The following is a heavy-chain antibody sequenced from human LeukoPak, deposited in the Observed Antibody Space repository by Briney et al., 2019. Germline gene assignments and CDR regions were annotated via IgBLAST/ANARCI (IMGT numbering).Heavy chain of an antibody. CDR1: GFTFSSYA. J-gene: IGHJ4*02. D-gene: IGHD5-18*01. CDR3: AKGSGYSYGYLGY. V-gene: IGHV3-23*01. Sequence: PGGSLRLSCAASGFTFSSYAMSWVRQAPGKGLEWVSAISGSGGSTCYADSVKGRFTISRDNSKNTLYLQMNSLRAEDTAVYYCAKGSGYSYGYLGYWGQGTLVTVSS. CDR2: ISGSGGST.